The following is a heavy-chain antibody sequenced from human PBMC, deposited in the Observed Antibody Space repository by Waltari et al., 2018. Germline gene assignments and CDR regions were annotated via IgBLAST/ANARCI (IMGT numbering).Heavy chain of an antibody. CDR1: GGSISSYY. CDR3: ARVTRLRHLDY. D-gene: IGHD4-17*01. CDR2: NYCSWGP. J-gene: IGHJ4*02. V-gene: IGHV4-59*01. Sequence: QVQLPESGPGLVKPSETLSPTCTVSGGSISSYYWSWIRQPPGHRLGWIGNNYCSWGPNFNPSLMSRVAVSVNTSKNQFALMLGSGAAADTAVYYCARVTRLRHLDYWGQGTLVTVSS.